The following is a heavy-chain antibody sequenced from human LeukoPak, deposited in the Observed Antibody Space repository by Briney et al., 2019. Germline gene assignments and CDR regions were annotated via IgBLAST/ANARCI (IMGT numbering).Heavy chain of an antibody. CDR2: TYYGSKWSN. CDR3: TRGRNSAFDY. D-gene: IGHD1-14*01. V-gene: IGHV6-1*01. J-gene: IGHJ4*02. CDR1: GDSVSSNGVA. Sequence: SQTLSLTCVISGDSVSSNGVAWNWVRQSPSRGLEWLGRTYYGSKWSNDYALCVKSRITINPDTSKNQFSLQLNSVTPEDTAVYYCTRGRNSAFDYWGQGTLVTVSS.